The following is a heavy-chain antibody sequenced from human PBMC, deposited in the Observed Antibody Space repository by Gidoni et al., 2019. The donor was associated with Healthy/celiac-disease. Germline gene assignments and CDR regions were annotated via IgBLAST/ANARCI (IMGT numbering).Heavy chain of an antibody. V-gene: IGHV1-18*01. J-gene: IGHJ5*02. Sequence: QVQLVQSGAEVKKPGASVKVSCKASGYTFTSYGISWVRQAPGQGLQWMGWISAYNGNTNYAQKLQGRVTMTTDTSTSTAYMELRSLRSDDTAVYYCARDLTGPRNIAAAVVNWFDPWGQGTLVTVSS. D-gene: IGHD6-13*01. CDR2: ISAYNGNT. CDR1: GYTFTSYG. CDR3: ARDLTGPRNIAAAVVNWFDP.